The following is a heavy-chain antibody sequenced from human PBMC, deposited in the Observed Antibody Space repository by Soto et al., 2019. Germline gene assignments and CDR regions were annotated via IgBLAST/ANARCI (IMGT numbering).Heavy chain of an antibody. CDR1: GGSISSGGHY. D-gene: IGHD4-4*01. J-gene: IGHJ6*02. CDR2: IYYSGST. V-gene: IGHV4-31*03. CDR3: ARDQAYDYTSPGDYYYYGMDV. Sequence: PSETLSLTCTVSGGSISSGGHYWNWIRQHPGKGLEWIGYIYYSGSTCYNPSLRSRVTISVDTSKNQFSLNLSSVTAADTAVYYCARDQAYDYTSPGDYYYYGMDVWAQGTTVTVSS.